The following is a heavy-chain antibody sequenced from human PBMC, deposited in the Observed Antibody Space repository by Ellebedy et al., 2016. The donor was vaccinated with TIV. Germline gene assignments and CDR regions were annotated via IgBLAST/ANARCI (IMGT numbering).Heavy chain of an antibody. V-gene: IGHV4-61*08. CDR3: VREQCGDDCYSSGYFFHGVDV. D-gene: IGHD2-21*02. Sequence: MPSETLSLTCTVSGGSISSTGYYWGWIRQPPGKGLEWIGYISDSGSTNDNPSLMDRVTISVDTSKNQVFLNLSSVTASDTAVYYCVREQCGDDCYSSGYFFHGVDVWGQGTTVTVSS. CDR2: ISDSGST. CDR1: GGSISSTGYY. J-gene: IGHJ6*02.